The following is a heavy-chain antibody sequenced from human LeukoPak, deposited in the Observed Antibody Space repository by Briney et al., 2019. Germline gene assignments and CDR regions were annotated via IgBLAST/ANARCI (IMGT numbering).Heavy chain of an antibody. D-gene: IGHD5-12*01. CDR3: ARGPSGYSGYDPSYYYMDV. CDR2: IIPIFGTA. Sequence: ASVKVSCKASGGTFSSYAISWVRQAPGQGLEWMGGIIPIFGTANYAQKFQGRVTITADESTSTAYMELSSLRSEDTAVYYCARGPSGYSGYDPSYYYMDVWGKGTTVTISS. J-gene: IGHJ6*03. CDR1: GGTFSSYA. V-gene: IGHV1-69*13.